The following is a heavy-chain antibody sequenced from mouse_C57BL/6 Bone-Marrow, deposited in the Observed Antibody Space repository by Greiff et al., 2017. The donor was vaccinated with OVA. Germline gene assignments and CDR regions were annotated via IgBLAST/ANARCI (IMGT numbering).Heavy chain of an antibody. Sequence: QVQLKQSGAELARPGASVKLSCKASGYTFTSYGISWVKQRTGQGLEWIGEIYPRSGNTYYNEKFKGKATLTADKSSSTAYMELRSLTSEDSAVYFCARSIAGYLDYWGQGTTLTVSS. CDR3: ARSIAGYLDY. D-gene: IGHD2-3*01. CDR1: GYTFTSYG. CDR2: IYPRSGNT. J-gene: IGHJ2*01. V-gene: IGHV1-81*01.